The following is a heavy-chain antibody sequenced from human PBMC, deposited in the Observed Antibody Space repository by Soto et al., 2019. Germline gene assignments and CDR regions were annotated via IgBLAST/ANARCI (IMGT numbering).Heavy chain of an antibody. V-gene: IGHV3-11*01. CDR1: GFTFSDYY. CDR3: TKDTDYYYGMDV. Sequence: PGGSLRLSCAASGFTFSDYYMSWIRQAPGKGLEWVSYISSSGSTRYYADSVKGRFTISRDNAKNSLYLQVNSLRAEDTAVYYCTKDTDYYYGMDVWGQGTTVTVSS. J-gene: IGHJ6*02. CDR2: ISSSGSTR.